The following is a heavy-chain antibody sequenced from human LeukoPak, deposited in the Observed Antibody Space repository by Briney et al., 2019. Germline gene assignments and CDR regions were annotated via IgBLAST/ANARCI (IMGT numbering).Heavy chain of an antibody. D-gene: IGHD3-22*01. CDR1: GGSISSSNW. CDR3: ARDHYYDSSGYYYFSYYYGMDV. V-gene: IGHV4-4*02. CDR2: IYHSGST. J-gene: IGHJ6*02. Sequence: PSETLSLTCAVSGGSISSSNWWSWVRQPPGKGLEWIGEIYHSGSTNYNPSLKSRVTISVDESKNQFSLKLSSVTAADTAVYYCARDHYYDSSGYYYFSYYYGMDVWGQGTTVTVSS.